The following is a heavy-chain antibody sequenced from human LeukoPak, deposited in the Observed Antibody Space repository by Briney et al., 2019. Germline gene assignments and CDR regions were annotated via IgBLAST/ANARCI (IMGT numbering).Heavy chain of an antibody. CDR2: ISSSGSTI. CDR3: ARDKGYSGSYYTFVGAFDI. V-gene: IGHV3-48*03. Sequence: GGPLRLSCAASGFTFSSYEMNWVRQAPGKGLEWVSYISSSGSTIYYADSVKGRFTISRDNAKNSLYLQMNSLRAEDTAVYYCARDKGYSGSYYTFVGAFDIWGQGTMVTVSS. J-gene: IGHJ3*02. D-gene: IGHD1-26*01. CDR1: GFTFSSYE.